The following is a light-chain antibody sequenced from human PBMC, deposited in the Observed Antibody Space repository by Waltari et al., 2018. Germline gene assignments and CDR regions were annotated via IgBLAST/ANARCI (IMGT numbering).Light chain of an antibody. J-gene: IGLJ3*02. Sequence: SYVLPQPSSVSVAPGKTARITCGGSNIGSRTVHWHQQKPGQAPVLVFYYDSDRPSRIPGRFVGSNSGNTATLTISRVEVGDEADYYCQVWDSSSDHWVFGGGTKLTVL. CDR1: NIGSRT. V-gene: IGLV3-21*04. CDR2: YDS. CDR3: QVWDSSSDHWV.